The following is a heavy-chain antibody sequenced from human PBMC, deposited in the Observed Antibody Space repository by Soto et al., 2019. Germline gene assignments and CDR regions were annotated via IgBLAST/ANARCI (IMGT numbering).Heavy chain of an antibody. V-gene: IGHV3-30*04. CDR1: GFTFRTYT. CDR3: ARSWEHYALSGPDY. D-gene: IGHD3-3*01. CDR2: LSYDGSNK. J-gene: IGHJ4*02. Sequence: GSLRLSCAASGFTFRTYTMHWVRQAPGKGLEWVAVLSYDGSNKYYADSVKGRFTISRDYSKNTLYLQMDSLRADDTAVYYCARSWEHYALSGPDYWGQGTLVTVSS.